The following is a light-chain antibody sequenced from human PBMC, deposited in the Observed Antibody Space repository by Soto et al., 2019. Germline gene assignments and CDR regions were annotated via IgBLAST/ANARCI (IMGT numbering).Light chain of an antibody. CDR2: DAS. CDR1: QGGSSY. J-gene: IGKJ5*01. V-gene: IGKV3D-11*01. Sequence: IVLTHSPATLALSAWEEATLSRRAIQGGSSYVAWYQQKSVKAPRLLSYDASNRATGIPARFSGSGPGTDFTLTNSRLEPEDFAVYYSQQRRNWHSGITCGQPTRLEI. CDR3: QQRRNWHSGIT.